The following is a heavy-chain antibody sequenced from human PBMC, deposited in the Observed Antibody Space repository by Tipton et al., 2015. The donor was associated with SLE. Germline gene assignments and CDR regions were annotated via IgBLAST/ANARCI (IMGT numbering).Heavy chain of an antibody. CDR1: GFTVSSYT. CDR2: IDFSGTYI. CDR3: ARVGAVAG. J-gene: IGHJ4*02. Sequence: SLRLSCAASGFTVSSYTMSWVRQAPGKGLEWVSSIDFSGTYIYYADSLKGRFTISRDDAKNSLYLQVNSLRAEDTAVYYCARVGAVAGWGQGTLVTVSS. D-gene: IGHD6-19*01. V-gene: IGHV3-21*01.